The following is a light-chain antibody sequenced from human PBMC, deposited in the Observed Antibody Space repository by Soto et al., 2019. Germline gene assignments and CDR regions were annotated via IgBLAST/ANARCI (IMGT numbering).Light chain of an antibody. CDR3: SSYTSSTTLDVV. Sequence: QSALTQPASVSGSPGQSIPISCTGTSSDVGGHNYVSWYQQHPGTAPKLMIYEVTNRPSGVSNRFSGSKSGNTASLTISELHADDEADYYCSSYTSSTTLDVVFGGGTKVTVL. J-gene: IGLJ2*01. V-gene: IGLV2-14*01. CDR1: SSDVGGHNY. CDR2: EVT.